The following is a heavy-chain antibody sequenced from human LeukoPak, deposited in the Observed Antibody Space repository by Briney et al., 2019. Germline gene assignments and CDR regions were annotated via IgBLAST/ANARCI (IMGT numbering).Heavy chain of an antibody. J-gene: IGHJ3*02. D-gene: IGHD6-13*01. V-gene: IGHV3-21*01. CDR2: ISSSSSYI. CDR1: GFTFSSYS. CDR3: ARVTIRYSSSWPDAFDI. Sequence: GGSLRLSCAASGFTFSSYSMNWVRQAPGKGLEWVSSISSSSSYIYYADSVKGRFTIPRDNAKNSLYLQMNSLRAEDTAVYYCARVTIRYSSSWPDAFDIWGQGTMVTVSS.